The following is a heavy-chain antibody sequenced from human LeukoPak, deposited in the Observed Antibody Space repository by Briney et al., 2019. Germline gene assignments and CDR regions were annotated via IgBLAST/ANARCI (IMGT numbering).Heavy chain of an antibody. J-gene: IGHJ3*02. D-gene: IGHD6-19*01. CDR1: GGSFSGYY. Sequence: SETLSLTCAVYGGSFSGYYWSRIRQPPGKGLEWIGEINHSGSTNYNPSLKSRVAISIDMSKSQFSLHLSSVTAADTAIYYCARLTALAGHRGAFDIWGPGTMVTVSS. CDR2: INHSGST. V-gene: IGHV4-34*01. CDR3: ARLTALAGHRGAFDI.